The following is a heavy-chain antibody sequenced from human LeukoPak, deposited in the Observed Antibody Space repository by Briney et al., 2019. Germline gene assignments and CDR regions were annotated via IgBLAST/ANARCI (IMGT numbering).Heavy chain of an antibody. Sequence: GGSLRLSCAAAGFTFGGYWMHWVRQAPGKGLVWVSRIKSDGSSTSYADSVKGRFTISRDNAKNTLYLQMNSLRAEDTAVYYCARSDWFDPWGQGTLVTVSS. J-gene: IGHJ5*02. CDR3: ARSDWFDP. CDR2: IKSDGSST. CDR1: GFTFGGYW. V-gene: IGHV3-74*01.